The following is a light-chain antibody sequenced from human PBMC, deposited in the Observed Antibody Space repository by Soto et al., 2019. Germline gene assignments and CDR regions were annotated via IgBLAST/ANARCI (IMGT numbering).Light chain of an antibody. CDR1: SSKIEGNT. CDR2: IDH. Sequence: QSVLTQPPSLSGTPGQSVTISCSGSSSKIEGNTVHWYQHLPGTAPKLLIYIDHNRPSGIPDRFSGSKSGTSASLAISGLQSEDEADYYCATWDDDLSAAVFGGGTQLTVL. V-gene: IGLV1-44*01. J-gene: IGLJ7*01. CDR3: ATWDDDLSAAV.